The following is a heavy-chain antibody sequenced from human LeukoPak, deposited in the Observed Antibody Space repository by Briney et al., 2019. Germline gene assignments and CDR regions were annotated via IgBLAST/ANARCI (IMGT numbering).Heavy chain of an antibody. J-gene: IGHJ5*02. Sequence: GGSLRLSCAASGFIFSSYWMSWVRQAPGQGLEWMGRISAYNGNTNYAQKLQGRVTMTTDTSTSTAYMELRSLRSDDTAVCYCARGGGIAAAGPWGQGTLVAVCS. CDR2: ISAYNGNT. CDR3: ARGGGIAAAGP. V-gene: IGHV1-18*01. D-gene: IGHD6-13*01. CDR1: GFIFSSYW.